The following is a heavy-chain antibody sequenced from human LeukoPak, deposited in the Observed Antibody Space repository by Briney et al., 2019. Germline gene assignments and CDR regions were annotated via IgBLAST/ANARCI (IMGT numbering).Heavy chain of an antibody. CDR1: GYSFTNYA. J-gene: IGHJ6*02. D-gene: IGHD2-2*01. CDR3: ARETCCSSIRPGYYHYYGMDV. CDR2: INPSSGST. Sequence: ASVKVSCKASGYSFTNYAMNWMRQAPGQGLEWMGIINPSSGSTTYAQKFQGRVTMTRDTSTNTVYMELNSLRSEDTAVYYCARETCCSSIRPGYYHYYGMDVWGQGTTVTVSS. V-gene: IGHV1-46*01.